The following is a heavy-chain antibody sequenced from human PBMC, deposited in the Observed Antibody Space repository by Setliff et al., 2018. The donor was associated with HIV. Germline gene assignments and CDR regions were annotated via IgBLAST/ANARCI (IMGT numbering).Heavy chain of an antibody. CDR1: GGTFSNYG. D-gene: IGHD2-15*01. Sequence: GASVKVSCKASGGTFSNYGMSWVRQAPGQGLEWMGIINPSGGSTIYAQKFQGRVTMTRDTSTSTVYMELSSLRSEDTAVYYCARDGVVVVAASNYYFDYWGQGTLVTVSS. CDR3: ARDGVVVVAASNYYFDY. V-gene: IGHV1-46*01. J-gene: IGHJ4*02. CDR2: INPSGGST.